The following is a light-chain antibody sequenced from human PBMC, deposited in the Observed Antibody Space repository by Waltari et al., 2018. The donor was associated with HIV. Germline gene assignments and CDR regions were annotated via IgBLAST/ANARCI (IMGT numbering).Light chain of an antibody. CDR3: AAWDDSRSGVV. V-gene: IGLV1-44*01. CDR2: SDN. J-gene: IGLJ2*01. CDR1: SSNIGSKT. Sequence: QSVLTQPPSASGTPGQRVTISCSGSSSNIGSKTVNWYQQLPGTAPKLLIYSDNQRPSGVPDRCSGSKSGTSASLASIGLQSEDEADYSCAAWDDSRSGVVFGGGTRLTVL.